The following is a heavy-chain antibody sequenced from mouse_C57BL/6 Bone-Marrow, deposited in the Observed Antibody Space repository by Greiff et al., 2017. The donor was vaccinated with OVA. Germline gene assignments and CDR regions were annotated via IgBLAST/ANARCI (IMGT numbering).Heavy chain of an antibody. CDR1: GFTFSSYG. V-gene: IGHV5-6*01. Sequence: EVQRVESGGDLVKPGGSLKLSCAASGFTFSSYGMSWVRQTPDKRLEWVATISSGGSYTYYPDSVKGRFTISRDNAKNTLYLQMSSLKSEDTAMYYCARRGTGNWYFDVWGTGTTVTVSS. CDR3: ARRGTGNWYFDV. CDR2: ISSGGSYT. D-gene: IGHD4-1*01. J-gene: IGHJ1*03.